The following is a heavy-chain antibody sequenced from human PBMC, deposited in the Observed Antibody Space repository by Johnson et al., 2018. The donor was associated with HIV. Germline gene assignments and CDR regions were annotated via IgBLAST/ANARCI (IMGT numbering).Heavy chain of an antibody. CDR2: IRFNGSHK. CDR1: RFTFSYYG. Sequence: QVQLVESGGGVVQPGGSLRLSCSASRFTFSYYGMHWVRQAPGKWLEWVTFIRFNGSHKYYADSVKGRFTISRDKNTLYLQMNSLRVEDTALYYCVRVGGNGNYFFDPFDMWGQGTMVTVSS. V-gene: IGHV3-30*02. D-gene: IGHD1-26*01. CDR3: VRVGGNGNYFFDPFDM. J-gene: IGHJ3*02.